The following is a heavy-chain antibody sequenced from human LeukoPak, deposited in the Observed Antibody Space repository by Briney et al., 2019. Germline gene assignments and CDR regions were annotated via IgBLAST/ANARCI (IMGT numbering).Heavy chain of an antibody. D-gene: IGHD3/OR15-3a*01. CDR1: GFTFNNYA. CDR3: VKVTDFWTATRPPDY. Sequence: GGSLRLSCAASGFTFNNYAMSWVRQAPEKGLEWVSGISGSAGTTFYADSVKGRFTISRDNSKNTLYLQMNSLRAEDTAIYYCVKVTDFWTATRPPDYWGQGTLVTVSS. V-gene: IGHV3-23*01. J-gene: IGHJ4*02. CDR2: ISGSAGTT.